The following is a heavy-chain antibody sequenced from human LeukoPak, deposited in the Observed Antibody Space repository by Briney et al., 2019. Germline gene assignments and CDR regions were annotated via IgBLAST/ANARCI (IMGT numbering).Heavy chain of an antibody. CDR2: ISGSGGNT. J-gene: IGHJ4*02. Sequence: GGSLRLSCAASGFTFSSYAMSWVRQAPGKGLEWVSTISGSGGNTYYADSVKGRFTISRDNSKNTLYLQMNSLRAEDTAVYYCAKGPVAVAGYYFDHWGQGTLVTVSS. CDR1: GFTFSSYA. V-gene: IGHV3-23*01. CDR3: AKGPVAVAGYYFDH. D-gene: IGHD6-19*01.